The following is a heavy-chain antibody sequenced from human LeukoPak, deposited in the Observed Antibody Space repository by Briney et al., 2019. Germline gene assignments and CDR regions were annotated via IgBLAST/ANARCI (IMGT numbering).Heavy chain of an antibody. CDR3: ASDSNYGFFGY. V-gene: IGHV3-11*01. J-gene: IGHJ4*02. CDR2: ISSSGSTI. CDR1: GFTFSNYW. Sequence: GGSLRLSCAASGFTFSNYWMSWVRQAPGKGLEWVSYISSSGSTIYYADSVKGRFTISRDNAKNSLYLQMNSLRAEDTAVYYCASDSNYGFFGYWGQGTLVTVSS. D-gene: IGHD4-11*01.